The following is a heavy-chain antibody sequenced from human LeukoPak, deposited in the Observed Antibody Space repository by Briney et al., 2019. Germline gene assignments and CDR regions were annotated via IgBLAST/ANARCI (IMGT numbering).Heavy chain of an antibody. D-gene: IGHD2-2*01. V-gene: IGHV3-30*02. J-gene: IGHJ4*02. CDR3: AKGYCSSTSCPFDY. Sequence: GGSLRLSCAASGFTFSTYGMHWVRQAPGKGLEWVAFIRYDGSNKYYADSVKGRVTISRDNSKNTLYLQMNSLRAEDTAVYYCAKGYCSSTSCPFDYWGQETLVTVSS. CDR1: GFTFSTYG. CDR2: IRYDGSNK.